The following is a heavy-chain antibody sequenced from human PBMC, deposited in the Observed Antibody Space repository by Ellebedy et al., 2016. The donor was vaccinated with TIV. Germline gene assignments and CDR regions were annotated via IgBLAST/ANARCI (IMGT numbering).Heavy chain of an antibody. J-gene: IGHJ4*02. CDR2: IIPIFGTA. CDR3: ARLRDPYSGSYPFDDFDY. CDR1: GYTFTSYG. Sequence: SVKVSXXASGYTFTSYGISWVRQAPGQGLEWMGGIIPIFGTANYAQKFQGRVTITADESTSTAYMELSSLRSEDTAVYYCARLRDPYSGSYPFDDFDYWGQGTLVTVSS. V-gene: IGHV1-69*13. D-gene: IGHD1-26*01.